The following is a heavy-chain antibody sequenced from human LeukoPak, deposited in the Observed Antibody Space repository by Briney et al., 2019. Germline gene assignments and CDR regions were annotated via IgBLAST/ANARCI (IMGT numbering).Heavy chain of an antibody. CDR2: IYYSGST. D-gene: IGHD6-19*01. J-gene: IGHJ4*02. Sequence: SETLSLTCTVSGGSISSSSYYWGWIRQPPGKGLEWIGSIYYSGSTYYNPSLKSRVTISVDTSKNQFSLKLSSVTAADTAVYYCARDRRELRVAGTPFFDYWGQGTLVTVSS. CDR3: ARDRRELRVAGTPFFDY. V-gene: IGHV4-39*07. CDR1: GGSISSSSYY.